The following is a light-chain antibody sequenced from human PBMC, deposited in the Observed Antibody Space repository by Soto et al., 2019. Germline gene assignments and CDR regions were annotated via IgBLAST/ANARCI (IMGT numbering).Light chain of an antibody. CDR3: QQLNSHPRT. Sequence: DIQMTQSPSSLSASVGDRVTITCRASQGIGNYLAWYQQKSGKVPKLLIYAASTLQSGVPSRFSGSRSGTDFTLTISSLQPEDFATYYCQQLNSHPRTFGQGTKLEIK. CDR2: AAS. J-gene: IGKJ2*01. CDR1: QGIGNY. V-gene: IGKV1-27*01.